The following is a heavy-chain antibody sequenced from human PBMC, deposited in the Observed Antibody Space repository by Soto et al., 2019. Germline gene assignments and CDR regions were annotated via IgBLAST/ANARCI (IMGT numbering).Heavy chain of an antibody. CDR2: FYYSGST. Sequence: PSDTLSLTFTVSGCSISSSSYSWCWILQPPGKGPEWIGTFYYSGSTYYNPSLKSRVTISVDTTKNQFFLKLNSVTAADTAVYYCARLQGYCIDSRSCCHYALDVWGQGARVTVSS. CDR1: GCSISSSSYS. J-gene: IGHJ6*02. CDR3: ARLQGYCIDSRSCCHYALDV. D-gene: IGHD2-15*01. V-gene: IGHV4-39*01.